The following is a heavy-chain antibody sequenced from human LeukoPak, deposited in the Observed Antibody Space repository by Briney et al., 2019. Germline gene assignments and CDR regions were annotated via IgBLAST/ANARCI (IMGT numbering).Heavy chain of an antibody. D-gene: IGHD3-22*01. CDR1: GGSFSGYY. V-gene: IGHV4-34*01. Sequence: PSQTLSLTCAVYGGSFSGYYWSWIRQPPGKGLEWIGEINHSGSTNYNPSLKSRVTISVDTSKNQFSLKLSSVTAADTAVYYCARVPEDYDSSGYYYYFAYWGQGTLVTVSS. J-gene: IGHJ4*02. CDR2: INHSGST. CDR3: ARVPEDYDSSGYYYYFAY.